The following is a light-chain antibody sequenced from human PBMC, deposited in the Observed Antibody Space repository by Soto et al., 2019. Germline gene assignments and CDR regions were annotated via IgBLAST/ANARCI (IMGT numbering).Light chain of an antibody. CDR2: DAS. Sequence: IVLTHCRTTQSLSPGERATLSCRASQSVSSYLAWYQQKPGQAPRLLIYDASNRATGIPARFSGSGSGTDFTLTISSLEPEDFAVYYCQQRSNWPRTFGQGTKVDIK. CDR1: QSVSSY. V-gene: IGKV3-11*01. CDR3: QQRSNWPRT. J-gene: IGKJ1*01.